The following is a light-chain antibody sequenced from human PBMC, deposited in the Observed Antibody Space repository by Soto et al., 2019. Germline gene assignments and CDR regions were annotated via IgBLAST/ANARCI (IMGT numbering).Light chain of an antibody. J-gene: IGKJ1*01. Sequence: EVVMTQSPATLSVSPGEGVTLSCRANQGIGDTLAWYQHKPGQTPRLLIYDTSTRATGVPARFSGSRSGPEFTLTINSLQPGDLATYYCQHYSAFSVTFGQGTKVDIK. CDR3: QHYSAFSVT. CDR1: QGIGDT. CDR2: DTS. V-gene: IGKV3-15*01.